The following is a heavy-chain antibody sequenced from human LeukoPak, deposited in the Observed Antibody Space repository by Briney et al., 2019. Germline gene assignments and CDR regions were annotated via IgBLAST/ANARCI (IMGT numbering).Heavy chain of an antibody. CDR1: GGSFSGYY. CDR2: INHSGST. V-gene: IGHV4-34*01. J-gene: IGHJ4*02. Sequence: PSETLSLTCAVYGGSFSGYYWSWIRQPPGKGLEWIGEINHSGSTNYNPSLKSRVTISVDTSKNQFSLKLSSVTAADTAVYYCARSGIAVAGTGLVYWGQGTLVTVSS. D-gene: IGHD6-19*01. CDR3: ARSGIAVAGTGLVY.